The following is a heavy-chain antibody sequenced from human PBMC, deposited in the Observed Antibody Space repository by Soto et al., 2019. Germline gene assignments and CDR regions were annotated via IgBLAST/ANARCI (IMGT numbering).Heavy chain of an antibody. CDR1: GFPFSSYA. D-gene: IGHD2-15*01. V-gene: IGHV3-23*01. CDR3: ASARDCSGGSCYGLPYYYGMDV. J-gene: IGHJ6*02. CDR2: ISGRGAGT. Sequence: EVHLLESGGGLVQPGGSLRLSCAASGFPFSSYAMSWVRQAPGKGLEWVSGISGRGAGTYYADSVQGRFTISRVNSENTLYLEMNSLRAEDTSVYYCASARDCSGGSCYGLPYYYGMDVWGQGTTVTVSS.